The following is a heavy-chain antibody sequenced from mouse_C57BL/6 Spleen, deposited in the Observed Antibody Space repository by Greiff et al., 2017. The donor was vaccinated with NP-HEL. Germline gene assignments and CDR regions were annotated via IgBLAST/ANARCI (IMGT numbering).Heavy chain of an antibody. CDR3: ESYGSSPFAY. D-gene: IGHD1-1*01. Sequence: QVQLQQSGPELVKPGASVKISCKASGYAFSSSWMNWVKQRPGKGLEWIGRIYPGDGDTNYNGKFKGKATLTADKSSSTAYMQLSSLTSEDSAVYFCESYGSSPFAYWGQGTLVTVSA. CDR2: IYPGDGDT. V-gene: IGHV1-82*01. CDR1: GYAFSSSW. J-gene: IGHJ3*01.